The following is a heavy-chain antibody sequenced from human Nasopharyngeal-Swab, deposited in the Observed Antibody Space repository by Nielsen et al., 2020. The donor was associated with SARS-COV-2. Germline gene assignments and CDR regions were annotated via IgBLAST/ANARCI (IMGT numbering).Heavy chain of an antibody. D-gene: IGHD6-13*01. Sequence: GESLKISCAASGFTFSSYGMPWVRQAPGKGLEWVAVISYDGSNKYYADSVKGRFTISRVNSKNTLYLQMNSLRAEDTAVYYCAKDPGSSSGGVPYWGQGTLVTVSS. J-gene: IGHJ4*02. V-gene: IGHV3-30*18. CDR2: ISYDGSNK. CDR3: AKDPGSSSGGVPY. CDR1: GFTFSSYG.